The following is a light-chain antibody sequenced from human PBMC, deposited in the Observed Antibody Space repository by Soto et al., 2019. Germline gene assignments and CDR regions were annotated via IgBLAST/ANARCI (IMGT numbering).Light chain of an antibody. CDR3: QSYDSSLSGFV. Sequence: QSVLTHPPSVSGDPGHRVTISFTGSSSSIGADYHVHWYQLLPGTAPKLLIYGNNNRPSGVPDRFSGSKSGTSASLAITGLQAEDEADYYCQSYDSSLSGFVFGTGTKVTVL. CDR1: SSSIGADYH. V-gene: IGLV1-40*01. J-gene: IGLJ1*01. CDR2: GNN.